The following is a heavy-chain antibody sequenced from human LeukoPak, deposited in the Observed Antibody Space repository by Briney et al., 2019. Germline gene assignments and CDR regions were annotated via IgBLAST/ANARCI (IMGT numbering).Heavy chain of an antibody. Sequence: ASVKVSCKASGYTFTTYYIHWVRQAPGQGLEWIGMINPNDGNTVFAQKFQGRATVTRDMSTSTVHMDLSSLISEDTAVYYCARAELEQFGVLSGWYFDVWGRGTLVTVSS. CDR3: ARAELEQFGVLSGWYFDV. CDR2: INPNDGNT. D-gene: IGHD3-10*01. V-gene: IGHV1-46*01. CDR1: GYTFTTYY. J-gene: IGHJ2*01.